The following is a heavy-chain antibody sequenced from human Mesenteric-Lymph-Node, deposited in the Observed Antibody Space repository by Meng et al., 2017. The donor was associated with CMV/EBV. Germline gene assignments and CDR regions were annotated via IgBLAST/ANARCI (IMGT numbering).Heavy chain of an antibody. V-gene: IGHV1-2*02. CDR1: GYTFTGYY. Sequence: ASVKVSCKASGYTFTGYYILWVRQAPGQGLEWMGWINPDSGGTKFAQKFEGRVTMTSATSTRTAYMELISLTSDDTAVYYCARGVAPAEDFEHWGQGTLVTVSS. CDR2: INPDSGGT. J-gene: IGHJ4*02. CDR3: ARGVAPAEDFEH. D-gene: IGHD2-15*01.